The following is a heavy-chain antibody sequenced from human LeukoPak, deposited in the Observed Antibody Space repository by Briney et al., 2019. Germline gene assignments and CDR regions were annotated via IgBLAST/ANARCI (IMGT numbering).Heavy chain of an antibody. Sequence: HPGGSLRLSCAVSGFTFSSYGMHWVRQAPGKGLEWVAVIRYDGSNKYYADSVKGRFTISRDSSKNTLYLQMNSLRAEDTAVYYCARDLNGYFDYWGQGTLVTVSS. V-gene: IGHV3-33*08. D-gene: IGHD3-9*01. CDR2: IRYDGSNK. CDR3: ARDLNGYFDY. J-gene: IGHJ4*02. CDR1: GFTFSSYG.